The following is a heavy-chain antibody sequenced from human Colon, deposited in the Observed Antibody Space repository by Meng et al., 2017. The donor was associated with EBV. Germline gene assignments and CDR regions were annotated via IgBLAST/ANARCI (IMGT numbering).Heavy chain of an antibody. V-gene: IGHV4-4*02. CDR2: IYHSGSI. J-gene: IGHJ4*02. CDR1: CDSISNNNW. D-gene: IGHD2-8*01. Sequence: VQLRVSGPGLLQPAGTPALPWEVSCDSISNNNWWPWFRQPPGKGLEWIGEIYHSGSINYNPSLRGRATISVDMSKKQFSLNLRSVTAADTAVYYCARTGVGLAFDYRGLGTLVTVSS. CDR3: ARTGVGLAFDY.